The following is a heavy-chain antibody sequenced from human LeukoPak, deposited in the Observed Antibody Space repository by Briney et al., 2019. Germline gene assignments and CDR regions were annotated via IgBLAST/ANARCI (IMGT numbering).Heavy chain of an antibody. J-gene: IGHJ4*02. D-gene: IGHD2-2*01. Sequence: GGSLRLSCAASGFTFSSYAMSWVRQAPGKGLEWVSAISGSGGSTYYADSVKGRFTISRDNSKNTLYLQMNSLRAEDTAVYYCAKDIVAYQLLYMCPGYWGQGTLVTVSS. CDR3: AKDIVAYQLLYMCPGY. V-gene: IGHV3-23*01. CDR2: ISGSGGST. CDR1: GFTFSSYA.